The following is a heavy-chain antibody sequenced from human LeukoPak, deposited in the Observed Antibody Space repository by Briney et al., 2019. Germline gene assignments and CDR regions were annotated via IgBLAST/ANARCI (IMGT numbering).Heavy chain of an antibody. Sequence: GGSLRLSCAASGFTFSTYAIHWVRQAPGKGLEWVTVISDDGSTKYYADSVKGRFTISRDNSKNMLYLQMNSLRAEDSAVYYCARDLIAVTGTGFWFDPRGQGTLVTVSS. CDR1: GFTFSTYA. J-gene: IGHJ5*02. V-gene: IGHV3-30-3*01. D-gene: IGHD6-19*01. CDR2: ISDDGSTK. CDR3: ARDLIAVTGTGFWFDP.